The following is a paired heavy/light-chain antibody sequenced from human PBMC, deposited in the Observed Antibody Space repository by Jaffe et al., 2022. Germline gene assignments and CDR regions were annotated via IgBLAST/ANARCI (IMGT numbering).Light chain of an antibody. V-gene: IGLV3-25*03. Sequence: SYELTQPPSVSVSPGQTARITCSGDALPKQYAYWYQQKPGQAPVLVIYKDSERPSGIPERFSGSSSGTTVTLTISGVQAEDEADYYCQSADSSGTSLVFGGGTKLTVL. CDR1: ALPKQY. J-gene: IGLJ3*02. CDR2: KDS. CDR3: QSADSSGTSLV.
Heavy chain of an antibody. V-gene: IGHV3-64*01. D-gene: IGHD1-26*01. CDR3: ARGADSGSYYYFDY. J-gene: IGHJ4*02. CDR1: GFTFSSYA. Sequence: EVQLVESGGGLVQPGGSLRLSCAASGFTFSSYAMHWVRQAPGKGLEYVSAISSNGGSTYYANSVKGRFTISRDNSKNTLYLQMGSLRAEDMAVYYCARGADSGSYYYFDYWGQGTLVTVSS. CDR2: ISSNGGST.